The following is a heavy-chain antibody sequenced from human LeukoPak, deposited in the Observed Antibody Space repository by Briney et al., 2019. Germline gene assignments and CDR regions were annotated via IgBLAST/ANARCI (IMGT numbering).Heavy chain of an antibody. CDR1: GFTFRSYW. CDR2: SNSDGSST. J-gene: IGHJ4*02. D-gene: IGHD2-21*02. CDR3: AREFFNDYYFDS. V-gene: IGHV3-74*01. Sequence: GGSLRLSCAASGFTFRSYWMHWVRQAPGKGLVWVSRSNSDGSSTTYADSVKGGFTVSREKAKNTLYMQMNSLRAEDRAVYYCAREFFNDYYFDSWGQGTLVTVSS.